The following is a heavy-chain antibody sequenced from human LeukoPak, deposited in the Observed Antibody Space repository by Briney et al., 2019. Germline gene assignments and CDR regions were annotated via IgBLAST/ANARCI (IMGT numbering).Heavy chain of an antibody. CDR2: VSPDASVK. CDR3: ARLLGTVTTFDL. Sequence: GGSLRLSCAASGFPIRNYWLSWVRQAPGKGLDWVASVSPDASVKHYVDSVKGRFTISRDNAENSLSLQMGSLRADDTALYYCARLLGTVTTFDLWGQGTVVTVSS. V-gene: IGHV3-7*02. J-gene: IGHJ3*01. CDR1: GFPIRNYW. D-gene: IGHD7-27*01.